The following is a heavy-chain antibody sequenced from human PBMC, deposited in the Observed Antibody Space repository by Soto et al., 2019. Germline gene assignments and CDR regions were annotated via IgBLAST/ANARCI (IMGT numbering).Heavy chain of an antibody. CDR2: IYSGGST. D-gene: IGHD6-6*01. CDR1: GFTVSSNY. J-gene: IGHJ4*02. V-gene: IGHV3-53*01. Sequence: EVQLVESGGGLIQPGGSLRLSCAASGFTVSSNYMSWVRQAPGKGLEWVSVIYSGGSTYYADSVKGRFTISRDNSKNTLYLQMNRLRAEDTAVYYCARGPSIAARPPLNYWGQGTLVTVSS. CDR3: ARGPSIAARPPLNY.